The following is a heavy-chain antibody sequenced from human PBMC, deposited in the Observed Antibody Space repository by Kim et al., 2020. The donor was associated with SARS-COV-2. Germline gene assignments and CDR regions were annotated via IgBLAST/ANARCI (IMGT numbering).Heavy chain of an antibody. CDR3: ARDPNTGHI. V-gene: IGHV3-7*01. CDR2: IKADGSEK. J-gene: IGHJ3*02. D-gene: IGHD2-2*02. CDR1: GFSISIYW. Sequence: GGSLRLSCAATGFSISIYWMNCVRQAPGKGPEWVANIKADGSEKYYVDSVKGRFTISRDNAKNSLYLQMDSLRAEDTAMYYCARDPNTGHIWGQGTMVTVSS.